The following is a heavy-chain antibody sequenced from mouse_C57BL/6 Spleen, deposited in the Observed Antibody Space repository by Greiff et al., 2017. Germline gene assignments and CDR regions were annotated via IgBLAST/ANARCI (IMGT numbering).Heavy chain of an antibody. CDR1: GYSFPDYN. CDR3: ARGYDYDWFAY. CDR2: INPNYGTT. D-gene: IGHD2-4*01. J-gene: IGHJ3*01. Sequence: EVQLQQSGPELVKPGASAKISCKASGYSFPDYNMHWVKQGNGKSLAWIGVINPNYGTTSYNQKFKGKATLTVDQSSSTAYMQVNSLTSEESSFYYCARGYDYDWFAYWGQGTLVTVSA. V-gene: IGHV1-39*01.